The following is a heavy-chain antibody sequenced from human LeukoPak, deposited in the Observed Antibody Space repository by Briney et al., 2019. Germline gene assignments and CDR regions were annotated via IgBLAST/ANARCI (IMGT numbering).Heavy chain of an antibody. V-gene: IGHV3-30*01. J-gene: IGHJ4*02. D-gene: IGHD6-13*01. CDR3: ARDHQIAAAIYYFDY. Sequence: PGGSLRLSCAASGFTFNTYPMHWVRQVPGKGLEWVAVIANDGRDKHYADSAKGRFTISRDNSKNTLYLQMNSLRSEDTAVYYCARDHQIAAAIYYFDYWGQGTLVTVSS. CDR1: GFTFNTYP. CDR2: IANDGRDK.